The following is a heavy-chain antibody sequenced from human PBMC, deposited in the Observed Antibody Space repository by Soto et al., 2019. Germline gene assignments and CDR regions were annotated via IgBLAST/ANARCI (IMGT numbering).Heavy chain of an antibody. V-gene: IGHV5-51*01. CDR2: IYPGDSDT. J-gene: IGHJ6*03. CDR3: ARRAHRSHMDV. D-gene: IGHD1-26*01. Sequence: GASVKVSCKASGYTFTSYGISWVRQMPGKGLEWMGIIYPGDSDTRYSPSFQGQVTISADKSISTAYLQWSSLKASDTAMYYCARRAHRSHMDVWGKGTTVTVSS. CDR1: GYTFTSYG.